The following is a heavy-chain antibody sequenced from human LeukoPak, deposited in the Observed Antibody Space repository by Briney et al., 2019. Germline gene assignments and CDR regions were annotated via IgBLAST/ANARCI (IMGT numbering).Heavy chain of an antibody. Sequence: ASMKVSCKTSGYTFIDYYMHWVRQAPGQGLEWMGIINPSGGSTSYAQKFQGRVTMTRDTSTSTVYMELSSLRSEDTAVYYCARHVGALDYWGQGTLVTVSS. CDR1: GYTFIDYY. V-gene: IGHV1-46*01. CDR2: INPSGGST. J-gene: IGHJ4*02. D-gene: IGHD1-26*01. CDR3: ARHVGALDY.